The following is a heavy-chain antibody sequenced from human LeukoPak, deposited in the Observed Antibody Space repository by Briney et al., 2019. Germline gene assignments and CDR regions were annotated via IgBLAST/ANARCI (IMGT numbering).Heavy chain of an antibody. CDR1: VVTFRRYF. D-gene: IGHD5-24*01. CDR2: IKQAGSEK. J-gene: IGHJ3*02. V-gene: IGHV3-7*01. Sequence: GGSLRLSCAASVVTFRRYFMSLVRDAPGKGLECVSTIKQAGSEKYYVDSVKGRFTISRDNTKNSLYLQMSSLRAEETAVYYCARDADLGATIIGAFDMWGQGTMVTVSS. CDR3: ARDADLGATIIGAFDM.